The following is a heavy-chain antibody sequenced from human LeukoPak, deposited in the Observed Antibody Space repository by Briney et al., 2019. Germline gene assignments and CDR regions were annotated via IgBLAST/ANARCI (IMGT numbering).Heavy chain of an antibody. J-gene: IGHJ3*02. Sequence: GGSLRLSCAASGFTFSSYSMNSVRQAPGKGLEGFSSISSSSSYIYSADSVKGRFTISRENSKHTLYLQINSLRAEDTAVYYCAKDVYMVDTAKVSIDAFDIWGQGTMVTVSS. CDR1: GFTFSSYS. CDR3: AKDVYMVDTAKVSIDAFDI. D-gene: IGHD5-18*01. V-gene: IGHV3-21*04. CDR2: ISSSSSYI.